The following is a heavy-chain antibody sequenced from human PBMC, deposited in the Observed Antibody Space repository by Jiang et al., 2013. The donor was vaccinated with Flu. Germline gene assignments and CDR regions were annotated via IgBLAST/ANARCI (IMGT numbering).Heavy chain of an antibody. CDR1: GFTFSSYW. D-gene: IGHD1-14*01. V-gene: IGHV3-74*01. CDR2: INSDGSST. J-gene: IGHJ6*02. Sequence: QLAESGGGLVQPGGSLRLSCAASGFTFSSYWMHWVRQAPGKGLVWVSRINSDGSSTNYADSVKGRFTISRDNAKNTLYLQMNSLRAEDTAVYYCARGYLYKYGMDVWGQGTTVTV. CDR3: ARGYLYKYGMDV.